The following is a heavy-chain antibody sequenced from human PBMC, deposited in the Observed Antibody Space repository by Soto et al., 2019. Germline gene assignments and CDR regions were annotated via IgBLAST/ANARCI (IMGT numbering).Heavy chain of an antibody. CDR1: GGSLTNYY. D-gene: IGHD2-2*01. Sequence: SETLSLTCTVSGGSLTNYYWSWIRQPPGKGLEWIGYIYYSGGTNYNPSLKSRVTISVDTSNNLFSLKLTSMTAADTAVYYCARSISTKYCSSTSCYGYYYYGMDVWGQGTTVTVSS. CDR3: ARSISTKYCSSTSCYGYYYYGMDV. CDR2: IYYSGGT. J-gene: IGHJ6*02. V-gene: IGHV4-59*01.